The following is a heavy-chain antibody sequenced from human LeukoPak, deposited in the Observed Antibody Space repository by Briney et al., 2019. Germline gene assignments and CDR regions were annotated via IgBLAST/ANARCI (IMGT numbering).Heavy chain of an antibody. J-gene: IGHJ6*03. D-gene: IGHD3-10*01. V-gene: IGHV1-2*02. CDR3: ARTWNRGWFGELSLFPYYYYYYMDV. Sequence: GASVKVSCKASGYTFTGYYMHWVRQAPGQGLEWVGWINPNSGGTNYAQKFQGRVTMTRDTSISTAYMELSRLRSDDTAVYYCARTWNRGWFGELSLFPYYYYYYMDVWGKGTTVTISS. CDR2: INPNSGGT. CDR1: GYTFTGYY.